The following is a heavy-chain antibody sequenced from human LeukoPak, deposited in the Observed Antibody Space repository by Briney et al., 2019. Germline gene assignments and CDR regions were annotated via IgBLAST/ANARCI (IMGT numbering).Heavy chain of an antibody. CDR3: ARERDYYDSSGYYYFDY. Sequence: GGSLRLSCAASGFTFSSYRMNWVRQAPGKGLEWVSYISSSSSTIYYADSVKGRFTISRDNAKNSLYLQMNSLRDEDTAVYYCARERDYYDSSGYYYFDYWGQGTLVTVSS. CDR2: ISSSSSTI. V-gene: IGHV3-48*02. CDR1: GFTFSSYR. J-gene: IGHJ4*02. D-gene: IGHD3-22*01.